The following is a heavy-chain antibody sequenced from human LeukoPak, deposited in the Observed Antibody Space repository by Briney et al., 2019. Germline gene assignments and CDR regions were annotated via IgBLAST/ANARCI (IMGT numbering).Heavy chain of an antibody. J-gene: IGHJ4*02. CDR3: ARDGIDGYIDY. CDR1: GFTFSSYW. V-gene: IGHV3-7*01. CDR2: IKTDGSRK. D-gene: IGHD5-24*01. Sequence: PGGSLRLSCAASGFTFSSYWLSWVRQAPGKGLEWVTNIKTDGSRKYYVDSVKGRFTISRDNAKNSLHLQMNSLRAEDTAVYYCARDGIDGYIDYWGQGTLVTVSS.